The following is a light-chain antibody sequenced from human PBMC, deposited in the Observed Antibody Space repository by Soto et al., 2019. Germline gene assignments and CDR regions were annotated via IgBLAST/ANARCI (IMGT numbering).Light chain of an antibody. Sequence: EIVLTQSPGTLSLSLGESATLSCRASRSVPSDYLAWYQQQPGPAPRPLIFAASNRATDIPDRFSGSGSGTDFTLTISRLEPEDFAEYYSQQYGSSSITFGQETRQEIK. J-gene: IGKJ5*01. CDR3: QQYGSSSIT. CDR2: AAS. CDR1: RSVPSDY. V-gene: IGKV3-20*01.